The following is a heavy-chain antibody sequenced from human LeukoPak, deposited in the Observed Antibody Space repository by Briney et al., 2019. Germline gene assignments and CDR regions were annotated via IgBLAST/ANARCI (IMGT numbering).Heavy chain of an antibody. J-gene: IGHJ4*02. D-gene: IGHD3-10*01. V-gene: IGHV3-11*01. CDR3: ARDALGSYDY. CDR2: ISNSGSTL. CDR1: GFAFSDFY. Sequence: GGSLRLSCAASGFAFSDFYMFWIRQAPGKGLEWISYISNSGSTLYYADSVKGRSTISRDNDKNLLYLQMNSLRADDTAVYYCARDALGSYDYWGQGTLVTVSS.